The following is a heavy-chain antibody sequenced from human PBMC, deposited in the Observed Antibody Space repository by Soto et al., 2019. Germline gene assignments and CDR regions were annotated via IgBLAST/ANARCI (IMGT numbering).Heavy chain of an antibody. Sequence: SETLSLTCTVSGGSIRTYYWSWIRQSPGKRLEWIGYIYHSGSTDYNPSLRSRVTKSVDTSKNQFSLKLNSVTAADTAVYYCERHAVEGYSSTWFNYWGRGTRVTVSS. CDR3: ERHAVEGYSSTWFNY. CDR2: IYHSGST. CDR1: GGSIRTYY. V-gene: IGHV4-59*08. J-gene: IGHJ4*02. D-gene: IGHD6-13*01.